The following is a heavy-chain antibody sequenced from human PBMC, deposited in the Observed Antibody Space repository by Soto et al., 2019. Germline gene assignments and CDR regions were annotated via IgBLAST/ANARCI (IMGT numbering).Heavy chain of an antibody. Sequence: EVQLVESGGGLVKPGGSLRLSCAASGFTFSTYTMNWVRQAPGKGLEWVSSISSSSSYTYYADSVKGRFTISRDNAKNSLYLQMNSLRAEDTAVYDCAREITGYGSLTYFDYWGQGTLVTVSS. V-gene: IGHV3-21*01. CDR2: ISSSSSYT. CDR3: AREITGYGSLTYFDY. D-gene: IGHD3-10*01. J-gene: IGHJ4*02. CDR1: GFTFSTYT.